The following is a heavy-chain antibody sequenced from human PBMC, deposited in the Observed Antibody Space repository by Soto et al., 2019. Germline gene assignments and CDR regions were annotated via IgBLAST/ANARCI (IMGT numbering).Heavy chain of an antibody. CDR1: GFTLRTYT. J-gene: IGHJ4*01. Sequence: GGSLRLSCAASGFTLRTYTMNWVRQAPGKGLEWVSSISISSSDRYYADSVRGRFTISRDNAKNALYLQMNSLRADDTAVYFCVRGMNPLFGGQGTLVTVSS. V-gene: IGHV3-21*06. CDR3: VRGMNPLF. CDR2: ISISSSDR.